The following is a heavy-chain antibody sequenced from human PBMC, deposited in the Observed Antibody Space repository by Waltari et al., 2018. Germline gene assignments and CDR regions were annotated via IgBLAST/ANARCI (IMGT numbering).Heavy chain of an antibody. CDR3: AKDSLGIPFYYVDV. J-gene: IGHJ6*03. V-gene: IGHV3-20*04. Sequence: DVQLVESGGSVVRPGGSLRLSCAASGFSFGDYDMSWVRQAPGKGLDWVSGINWNGGSTSYAESVKGRFTISRDNAKNSLYLQMNSLRDEDTALYYCAKDSLGIPFYYVDVWGKGTTVTVS. CDR1: GFSFGDYD. CDR2: INWNGGST.